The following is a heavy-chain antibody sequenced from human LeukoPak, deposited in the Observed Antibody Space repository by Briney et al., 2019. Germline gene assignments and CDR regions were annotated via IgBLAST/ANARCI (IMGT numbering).Heavy chain of an antibody. V-gene: IGHV1-2*02. J-gene: IGHJ4*02. CDR2: INPNSGGT. D-gene: IGHD2-2*02. CDR1: GYTLTELS. CDR3: ARDLGDIVVVPASIGVDY. Sequence: ASVKVSCKVSGYTLTELSMHWVRQAPGQGLEWMGWINPNSGGTNYAQKFQGRVTMTRDTSISTAYMELSRLRSDDTAVYYCARDLGDIVVVPASIGVDYWGQGTLVTVSS.